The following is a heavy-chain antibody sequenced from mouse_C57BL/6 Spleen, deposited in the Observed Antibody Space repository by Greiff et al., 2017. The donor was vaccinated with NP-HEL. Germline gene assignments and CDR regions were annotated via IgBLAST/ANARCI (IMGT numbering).Heavy chain of an antibody. V-gene: IGHV5-16*01. CDR2: INYDGSST. CDR1: GFTFSDYY. Sequence: EVQLVESEGGLVQPGSSMKLSCTASGFTFSDYYMAWVRQVPEKGLEWVANINYDGSSTYYLDSLKSRFIISRDNAKNILYLQMSSLKSEDTATYYCARDGDCFDYWGQGTTLTVSS. CDR3: ARDGDCFDY. J-gene: IGHJ2*01.